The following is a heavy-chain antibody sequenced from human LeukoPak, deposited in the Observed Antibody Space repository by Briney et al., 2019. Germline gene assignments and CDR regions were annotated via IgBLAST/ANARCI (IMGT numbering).Heavy chain of an antibody. CDR2: IYYSGST. Sequence: PSETLSLTCTVSNDSISSGDYYWNWIRQPPGKGLEWIGSIYYSGSTYYNPSLKSRVTISVDTSKNQFSLKLSSVTAADTAVYYCARVSGEAYDAFDIWGQGTMVTVSS. CDR3: ARVSGEAYDAFDI. CDR1: NDSISSGDYY. J-gene: IGHJ3*02. V-gene: IGHV4-39*07. D-gene: IGHD5-12*01.